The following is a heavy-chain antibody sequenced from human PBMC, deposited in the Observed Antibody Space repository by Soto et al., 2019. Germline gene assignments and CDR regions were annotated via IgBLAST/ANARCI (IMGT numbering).Heavy chain of an antibody. J-gene: IGHJ4*02. D-gene: IGHD1-26*01. CDR2: ISRSGSAI. Sequence: EVQLVETGEGLEQPGGSLRLSCAASGFTLSSYEMNWVRQAPGKGLEWVSHISRSGSAIYYADSVKGRFTISRDNAKNSLSLQMNSLRVEDTAVYYCARENVGANDYWGQGTLVTVSS. V-gene: IGHV3-48*03. CDR3: ARENVGANDY. CDR1: GFTLSSYE.